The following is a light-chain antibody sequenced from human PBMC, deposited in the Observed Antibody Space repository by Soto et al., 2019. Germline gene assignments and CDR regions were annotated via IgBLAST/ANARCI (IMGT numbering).Light chain of an antibody. CDR1: SSNIGSNT. CDR2: SNN. J-gene: IGLJ1*01. CDR3: AAWDDSLNGPYV. Sequence: QSVLTQPPSASGTPGQRVTISCSGSSSNIGSNTVNWYQQLPGTAPKLLIYSNNQRPSGVPDRFSGSKSGTSASLAISGLQSEDEADYYCAAWDDSLNGPYVFGTGTKLTVI. V-gene: IGLV1-44*01.